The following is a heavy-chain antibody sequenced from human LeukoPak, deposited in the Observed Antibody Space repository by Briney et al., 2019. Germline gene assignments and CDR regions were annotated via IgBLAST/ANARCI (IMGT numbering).Heavy chain of an antibody. CDR2: INPSGSST. CDR3: ARDGRLPMGGRGNYFDS. Sequence: ASVKVSCKASGYTFTSYYMHWVRQAPGQGLEWMGLINPSGSSTSYAQKFQGRLSLTRDMSTSTDYMELSSLRSEDTAVYYCARDGRLPMGGRGNYFDSWGQGTLVIVSS. J-gene: IGHJ4*02. CDR1: GYTFTSYY. D-gene: IGHD2-8*01. V-gene: IGHV1-46*01.